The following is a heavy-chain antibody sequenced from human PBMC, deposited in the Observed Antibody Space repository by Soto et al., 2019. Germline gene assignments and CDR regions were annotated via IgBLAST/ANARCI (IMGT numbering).Heavy chain of an antibody. V-gene: IGHV1-18*01. J-gene: IGHJ5*02. CDR1: GYTFTSYG. D-gene: IGHD3-10*01. CDR3: ARDERGSGCYFGRLNWFDP. Sequence: QAPLVQSGPEVKNPGASVKVSCKASGYTFTSYGISWVRQAAGQGSEWMGWISGYTGNTNYAQKVQGRVTLTSATSTSTAYRELTGLTADETAVYYCARDERGSGCYFGRLNWFDPWGQGTLVPVSS. CDR2: ISGYTGNT.